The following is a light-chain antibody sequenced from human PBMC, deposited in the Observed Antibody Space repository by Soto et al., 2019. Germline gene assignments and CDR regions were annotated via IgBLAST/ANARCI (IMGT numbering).Light chain of an antibody. CDR3: ISYAASNNLHFV. CDR2: EVT. V-gene: IGLV2-8*01. J-gene: IGLJ3*02. Sequence: QSALTQPPSASGSPGQSVTISCTGTSSDVGGYNYVSWYQQYPGRAPKLMIYEVTKRPSGVPDRFSGSKSGNTASLTVSGLQAEDDADYYRISYAASNNLHFVFGGGTKVTVL. CDR1: SSDVGGYNY.